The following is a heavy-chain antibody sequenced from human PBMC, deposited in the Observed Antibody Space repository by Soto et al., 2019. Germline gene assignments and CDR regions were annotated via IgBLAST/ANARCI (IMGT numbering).Heavy chain of an antibody. J-gene: IGHJ3*02. Sequence: ASVKVSCKASGGTFSSYAISWVRQAPGQGLEWMGGIIPIFGTANYAQKFQGRVTITANESTSTAYMELSSLRSEDTAVYYCGSVVPAATGSAFDIWGQGTMVTVSS. V-gene: IGHV1-69*13. CDR3: GSVVPAATGSAFDI. D-gene: IGHD2-2*01. CDR1: GGTFSSYA. CDR2: IIPIFGTA.